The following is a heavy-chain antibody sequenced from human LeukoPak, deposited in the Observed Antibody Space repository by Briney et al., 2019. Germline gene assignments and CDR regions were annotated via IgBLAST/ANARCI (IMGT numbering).Heavy chain of an antibody. CDR1: GFTFSSYA. V-gene: IGHV3-23*01. J-gene: IGHJ5*02. CDR2: ISGSGGGT. CDR3: AKVRHLMVAAAGTNWFDP. Sequence: PGGSLRLYCAASGFTFSSYAMSWVRQAPGKGLEWVSAISGSGGGTYYADSVKGRFTISRDNSKNTLYLQMNSLRAEDTAVYYCAKVRHLMVAAAGTNWFDPWGQGTLVTVSS. D-gene: IGHD6-13*01.